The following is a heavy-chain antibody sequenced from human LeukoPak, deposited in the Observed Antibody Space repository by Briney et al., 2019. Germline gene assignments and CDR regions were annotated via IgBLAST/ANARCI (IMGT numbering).Heavy chain of an antibody. Sequence: ASVKVSCKASGYTFTSYDINWVRQATGQGLEWMGWMNPNSGNTGYAQKFQGRVTITRNTSISTAYMELSSLRSEDTAVYYCARDSGYDYKAFDIWGQGTMVTVSS. V-gene: IGHV1-8*01. CDR1: GYTFTSYD. D-gene: IGHD5-12*01. CDR2: MNPNSGNT. J-gene: IGHJ3*02. CDR3: ARDSGYDYKAFDI.